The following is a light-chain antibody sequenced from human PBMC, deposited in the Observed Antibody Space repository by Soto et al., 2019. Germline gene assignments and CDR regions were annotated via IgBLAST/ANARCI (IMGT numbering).Light chain of an antibody. CDR2: GAS. Sequence: EIVMTQSPATLSVSPGERATLSCRASQSISSNLGWYQQRPGQAPRLLIYGASTRATGIPARFSGSGSGTEFTLTISRLQSEDFAVYYCQQYNTWRSITFGQGTRLEIK. V-gene: IGKV3-15*01. CDR1: QSISSN. J-gene: IGKJ5*01. CDR3: QQYNTWRSIT.